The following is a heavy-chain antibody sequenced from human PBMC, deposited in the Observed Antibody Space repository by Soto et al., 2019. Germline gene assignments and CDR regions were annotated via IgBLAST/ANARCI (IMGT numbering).Heavy chain of an antibody. CDR3: TRDGMTTGDT. CDR2: VFSSVSA. Sequence: ETLYLRFIVSGVSVTDYTLIWVRQPANKGLEWIGRVFSSVSATYSPSLKSRVRISMDTPENRISLKLDSVTAADAGVYYCTRDGMTTGDTWGPGTMVTVS. V-gene: IGHV4-4*07. CDR1: GVSVTDYT. D-gene: IGHD2-21*02. J-gene: IGHJ4*02.